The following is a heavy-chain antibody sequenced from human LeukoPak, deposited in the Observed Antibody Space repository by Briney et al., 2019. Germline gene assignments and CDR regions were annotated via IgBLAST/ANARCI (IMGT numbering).Heavy chain of an antibody. D-gene: IGHD3-22*01. Sequence: SDTLSLTCTLSSGSMSRYYWSWIREPPEKGLEWIGYIYYSGSTNYNPSLKSLVTMLVDTSKNQFSLKLSSVTAADTAVYSCARLDSSEDWFDPWGQGTLVTVSS. J-gene: IGHJ5*02. CDR3: ARLDSSEDWFDP. CDR2: IYYSGST. CDR1: SGSMSRYY. V-gene: IGHV4-59*08.